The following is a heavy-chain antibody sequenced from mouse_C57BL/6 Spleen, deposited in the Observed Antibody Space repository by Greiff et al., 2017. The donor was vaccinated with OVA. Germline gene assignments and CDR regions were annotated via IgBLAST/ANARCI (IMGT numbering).Heavy chain of an antibody. J-gene: IGHJ2*01. CDR1: GFTFSDAW. Sequence: EVKLVESGGGLVQPGGSMKLSCAASGFTFSDAWMDWVRQSPEKGLEWVAEIRNKANNHATYYAESVKGRFTISRDDSKSSVYLQMNSLRAEDTGIYYCTRPTLYYGSSYDYWGQGTTLTVSS. CDR2: IRNKANNHAT. V-gene: IGHV6-6*01. D-gene: IGHD1-1*01. CDR3: TRPTLYYGSSYDY.